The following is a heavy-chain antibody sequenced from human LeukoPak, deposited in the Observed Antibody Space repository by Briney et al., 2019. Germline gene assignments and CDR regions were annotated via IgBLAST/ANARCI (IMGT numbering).Heavy chain of an antibody. V-gene: IGHV3-30*04. J-gene: IGHJ6*03. D-gene: IGHD3-10*01. CDR2: ISYDGSNK. CDR1: GFTFSSYA. CDR3: AKIGSGPRQDYYYYYMDV. Sequence: PGGSLRLSCAASGFTFSSYAMHWVRQAPGKGLEWVAVISYDGSNKYYADSVKGRFTISRDNSKNTLYLQMNSLRAEDTAVYYCAKIGSGPRQDYYYYYMDVWGKGTTVTISS.